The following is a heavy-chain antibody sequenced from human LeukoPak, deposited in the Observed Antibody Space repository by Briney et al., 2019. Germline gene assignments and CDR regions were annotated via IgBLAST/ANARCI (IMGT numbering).Heavy chain of an antibody. CDR3: AKDAQRGFDYSNSLEY. V-gene: IGHV3-33*06. CDR1: GFTYSHYG. CDR2: IWSDATEK. Sequence: GGSLRLSCAASGFTYSHYGMHWVRQAPGKRLEWVAVIWSDATEKYYGDAVKGRFTISRDNSRNTLYLQMNSLRVEDTAVYYCAKDAQRGFDYSNSLEYWGQGTLVTVSS. D-gene: IGHD4-11*01. J-gene: IGHJ4*02.